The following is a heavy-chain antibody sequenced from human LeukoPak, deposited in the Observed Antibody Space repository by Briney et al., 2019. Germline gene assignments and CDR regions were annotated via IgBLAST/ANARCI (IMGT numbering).Heavy chain of an antibody. CDR3: AASSAVAGTRGVDLLD. CDR2: ISSSSSYI. V-gene: IGHV3-21*01. J-gene: IGHJ4*02. D-gene: IGHD6-19*01. CDR1: GFTFSSYS. Sequence: GGSLRLSCAASGFTFSSYSMNWVRQAPGKGLEWVSSISSSSSYIYYADSVKGRFTISRDNAKNSLYLQMNSLRAEDTVVYYCAASSAVAGTRGVDLLDWGQGTLVTVSS.